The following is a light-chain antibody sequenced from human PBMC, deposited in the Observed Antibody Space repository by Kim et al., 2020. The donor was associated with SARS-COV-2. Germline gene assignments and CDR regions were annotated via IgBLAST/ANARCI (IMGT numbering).Light chain of an antibody. J-gene: IGKJ5*01. CDR1: QGISQY. V-gene: IGKV1-16*02. Sequence: ASVGDTVTSPCRASQGISQYLAWFRQKPGKAPESLIYAASSLESGVPSKFSGHGSGTDFTLTITGLQPEDSATYFCQQYYSYPITFGQGTRLEIK. CDR2: AAS. CDR3: QQYYSYPIT.